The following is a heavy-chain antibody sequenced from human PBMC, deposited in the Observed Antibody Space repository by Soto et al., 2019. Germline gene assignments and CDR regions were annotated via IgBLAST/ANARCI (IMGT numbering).Heavy chain of an antibody. Sequence: QVQLQESGPGLVRPSETLSLTCTVSGGSVNSYYWSWIRQTPGKGPEWIGYIFYSGSTNSNPALKSRASMSVDMPKNQFSLRLSSLTAADTAVYYCARVFPSYCGGDCAYVDSWGQGILVTVSS. V-gene: IGHV4-59*02. CDR3: ARVFPSYCGGDCAYVDS. J-gene: IGHJ4*02. CDR1: GGSVNSYY. D-gene: IGHD2-21*02. CDR2: IFYSGST.